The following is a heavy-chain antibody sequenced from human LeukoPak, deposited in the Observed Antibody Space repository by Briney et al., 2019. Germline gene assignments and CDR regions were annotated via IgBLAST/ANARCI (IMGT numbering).Heavy chain of an antibody. V-gene: IGHV1-69*13. CDR1: GYTFTGYY. Sequence: ASVKVSCKASGYTFTGYYMHWVRQAPGQGLEWIGGIIPIFGPNYAQKFQGRATISADLATATAYMELSSLTSEDTSVYYCATGKDRSGYYYSLDYWGQGTLVAVSS. CDR3: ATGKDRSGYYYSLDY. J-gene: IGHJ4*02. CDR2: IIPIFGP. D-gene: IGHD3-22*01.